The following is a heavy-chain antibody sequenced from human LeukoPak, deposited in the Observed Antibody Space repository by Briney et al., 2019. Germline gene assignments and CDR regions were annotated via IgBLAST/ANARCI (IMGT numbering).Heavy chain of an antibody. D-gene: IGHD4-23*01. V-gene: IGHV4-59*01. Sequence: PSETLSLTCTVSGGSISSYYWSWIRQPPGKGLEWIGYIYYSGSTNYNPSLKSRVTISVDTSKNQFSLKLSSVTAADTAVYYCARAEYGGNSDYWGQGTLVTVSS. J-gene: IGHJ4*02. CDR1: GGSISSYY. CDR3: ARAEYGGNSDY. CDR2: IYYSGST.